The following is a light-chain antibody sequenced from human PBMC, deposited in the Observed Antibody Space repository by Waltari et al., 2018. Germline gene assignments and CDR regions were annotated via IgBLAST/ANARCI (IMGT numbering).Light chain of an antibody. Sequence: SYEVTQPPSVSVSPGQTASIPCSGDKLSENYVSWYQQKPGQSPVVVIYEDDDRPSGIPERFSGSNFGNTATLTISGTQAMDEADYYCQAWDGSSSTVVFGGGTKVIVL. CDR1: KLSENY. CDR3: QAWDGSSSTVV. CDR2: EDD. V-gene: IGLV3-1*01. J-gene: IGLJ2*01.